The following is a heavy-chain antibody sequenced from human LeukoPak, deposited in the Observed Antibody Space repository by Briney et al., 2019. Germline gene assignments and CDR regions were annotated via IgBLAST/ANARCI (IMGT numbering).Heavy chain of an antibody. D-gene: IGHD3-22*01. J-gene: IGHJ4*02. CDR1: GGSISSHF. CDR2: IYYSGST. CDR3: ARTYYYDSSGYYLKYYFDY. Sequence: SETLSLTCPVSGGSISSHFWSWIRQPPGKGLEWIGYIYYSGSTNYNPSLKSRVTRSVETSKNQLPLKLSSVTAAETAVYYCARTYYYDSSGYYLKYYFDYWGQGTLVTVSS. V-gene: IGHV4-59*11.